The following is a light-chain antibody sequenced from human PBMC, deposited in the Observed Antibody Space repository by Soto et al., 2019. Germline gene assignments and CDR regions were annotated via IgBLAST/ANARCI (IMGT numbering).Light chain of an antibody. V-gene: IGLV4-69*01. Sequence: QSVLTQSPSASASLGASVKLTCTLSSGHSSYAIAWHQQQPEKGPRYLMKLNSDGSHSKGDGIPDRFSGSTSGAERYLTISSLQSEDEADYYCQTWGTGNVVLGGATKLTVL. CDR3: QTWGTGNVV. J-gene: IGLJ2*01. CDR1: SGHSSYA. CDR2: LNSDGSH.